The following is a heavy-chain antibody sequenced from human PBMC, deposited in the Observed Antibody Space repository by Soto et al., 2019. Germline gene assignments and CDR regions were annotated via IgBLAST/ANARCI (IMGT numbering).Heavy chain of an antibody. V-gene: IGHV3-33*01. J-gene: IGHJ4*02. CDR1: GFTFSSYG. CDR3: ARDQGSIAVAAVDY. CDR2: IWYDGSNK. D-gene: IGHD6-19*01. Sequence: QVQLVESGGGVVQPGRSLRLSCAASGFTFSSYGMHWVRQAPGKGLEWVAVIWYDGSNKYYADSVKGRFTISRDNSKKTLYLQMNSLRAEDTAVYYCARDQGSIAVAAVDYWGQGTLVTVSS.